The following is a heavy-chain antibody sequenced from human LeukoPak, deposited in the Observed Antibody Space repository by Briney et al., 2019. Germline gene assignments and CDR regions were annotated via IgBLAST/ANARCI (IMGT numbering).Heavy chain of an antibody. J-gene: IGHJ5*02. Sequence: SETLSLTCTVSGGSISSYYWSWIRQPPGKGLEWIGYIYYSGSTNYNPSLKSRVTISVDTSKNQSSLKLSSVTAADTAVYYCARDLGFCGGDCYSHNWFDPWGQGTLVTVSS. CDR1: GGSISSYY. CDR2: IYYSGST. V-gene: IGHV4-59*01. CDR3: ARDLGFCGGDCYSHNWFDP. D-gene: IGHD2-21*02.